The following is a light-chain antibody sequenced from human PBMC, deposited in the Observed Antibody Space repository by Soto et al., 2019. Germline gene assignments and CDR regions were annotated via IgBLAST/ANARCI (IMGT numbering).Light chain of an antibody. CDR3: AAWGDSLDGHVV. CDR2: TNN. V-gene: IGLV1-44*01. J-gene: IGLJ2*01. Sequence: QSVLTQPPSASGTPGQRVAISCSGGSSNIGSNSVNWYQQLPGTAPKLLIYTNNLRPSGVPDRFSGSKSGTLASLAISGLQSDDEADYYCAAWGDSLDGHVVFGGGTKLTVL. CDR1: SSNIGSNS.